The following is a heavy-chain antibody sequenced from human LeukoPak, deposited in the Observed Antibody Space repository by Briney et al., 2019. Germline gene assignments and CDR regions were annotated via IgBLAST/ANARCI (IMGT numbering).Heavy chain of an antibody. D-gene: IGHD2-8*02. CDR1: GGSISSYY. V-gene: IGHV4-59*08. J-gene: IGHJ4*02. Sequence: PSETLSLTCTVSGGSISSYYWSWIRQPPGKGLEWIGYIYYSGSTNYNPSLKSRVTISVDTSKNQFSLKLNSVTPEDTAVYYCVRSQYWRFDDWGQGTLVTVSS. CDR3: VRSQYWRFDD. CDR2: IYYSGST.